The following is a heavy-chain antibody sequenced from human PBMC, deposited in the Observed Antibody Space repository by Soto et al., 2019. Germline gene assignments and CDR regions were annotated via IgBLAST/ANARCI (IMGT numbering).Heavy chain of an antibody. J-gene: IGHJ6*02. Sequence: QVQLQESGPGLVKPSGTLSLTCAVSSGSISSAHWWNWVRQPPGKGLEWIGEIYHSGSTNYNPSPKSRVTVPVDKSMTPFSLKLTSVTAADTAVYYCATNSYYSLGVWGQGTTVTVSS. CDR1: SGSISSAHW. CDR2: IYHSGST. V-gene: IGHV4-4*02. CDR3: ATNSYYSLGV.